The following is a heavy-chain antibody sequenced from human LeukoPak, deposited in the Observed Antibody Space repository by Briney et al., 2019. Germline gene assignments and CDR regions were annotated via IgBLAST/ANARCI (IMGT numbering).Heavy chain of an antibody. D-gene: IGHD3-22*01. V-gene: IGHV4-39*01. CDR1: GGSISSSSYY. CDR2: IYYSGST. CDR3: ARHSTAYDSSGFEDY. J-gene: IGHJ4*02. Sequence: PSETLSLTCTVSGGSISSSSYYWGWIRQPPGKGLAWFGSIYYSGSTYYNPSLKSRVTISVDTSKNQFSLKLSSVTAADTAVYYCARHSTAYDSSGFEDYWGQGTLVTVSS.